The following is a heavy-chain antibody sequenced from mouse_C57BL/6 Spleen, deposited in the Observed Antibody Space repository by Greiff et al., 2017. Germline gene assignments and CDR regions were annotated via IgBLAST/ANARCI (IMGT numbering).Heavy chain of an antibody. V-gene: IGHV1-64*01. J-gene: IGHJ4*01. CDR1: GYTFTSYW. CDR3: AREGDYDEDYYAMDY. CDR2: IHPNSGST. Sequence: QVQLQQPGAELVKPGASVKLSCKASGYTFTSYWMPWVKQRPGQGLEWIGMIHPNSGSTNYNEKFKSKATLTVDKSSSTAYMQLSSLTSEDSAVYYCAREGDYDEDYYAMDYWGQGTSVTVSS. D-gene: IGHD2-4*01.